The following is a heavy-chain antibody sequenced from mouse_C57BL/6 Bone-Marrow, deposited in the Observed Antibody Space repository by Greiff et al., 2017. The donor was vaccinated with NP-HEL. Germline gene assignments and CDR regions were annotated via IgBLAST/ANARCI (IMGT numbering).Heavy chain of an antibody. CDR1: GYTFTDYY. J-gene: IGHJ3*01. D-gene: IGHD3-2*02. CDR3: ARGAAQARLAY. Sequence: VQLQQSGPELVKPGASVKISCKASGYTFTDYYMNWVKQSHGKSLEWIGDINPNNGGTSYNQKFKGKATLTVDKSSSTAYMELRSLTSEDSAVYYCARGAAQARLAYWGQGTLVTVSA. CDR2: INPNNGGT. V-gene: IGHV1-26*01.